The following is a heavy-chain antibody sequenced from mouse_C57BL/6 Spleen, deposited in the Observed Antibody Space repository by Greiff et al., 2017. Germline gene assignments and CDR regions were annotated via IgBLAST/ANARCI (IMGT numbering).Heavy chain of an antibody. CDR2: IYPGDGDT. CDR3: ARHEDGNYDY. V-gene: IGHV1-82*01. CDR1: GYAFSSSW. J-gene: IGHJ2*01. Sequence: VQLQQSGPELVKPGASVKISCKASGYAFSSSWMNWVKQRPGKGLEWIGRIYPGDGDTNYNGKFKSKATLTADKSSSTAYMQLSSLTAEDSAVYFCARHEDGNYDYWGQGTTLTVSS. D-gene: IGHD2-1*01.